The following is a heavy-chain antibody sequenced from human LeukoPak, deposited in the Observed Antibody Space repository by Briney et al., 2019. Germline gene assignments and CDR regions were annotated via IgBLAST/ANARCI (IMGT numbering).Heavy chain of an antibody. D-gene: IGHD6-19*01. CDR2: IYNSEGGT. CDR1: GDSLSSYY. Sequence: SETLSLTCTVSGDSLSSYYWGWIRQPPGKGLEWIGYIYNSEGGTNSNPSLKSRVTISEDTSKNQVSLKLGSVTAADTAVYYCTRRYRSGWSPTYDYWGQGILVTVSS. V-gene: IGHV4-59*01. CDR3: TRRYRSGWSPTYDY. J-gene: IGHJ4*02.